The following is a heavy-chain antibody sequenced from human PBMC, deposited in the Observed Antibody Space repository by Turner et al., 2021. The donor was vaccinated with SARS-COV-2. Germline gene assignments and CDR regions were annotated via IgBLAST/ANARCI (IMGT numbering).Heavy chain of an antibody. D-gene: IGHD2-2*01. CDR2: IRRSRSYI. J-gene: IGHJ6*02. CDR3: ARDHRPVVVPAAKRAGSYYYGMDV. CDR1: GFTFSSYS. V-gene: IGHV3-21*01. Sequence: EVQLVESGGGLVKPGGSLRLSCASSGFTFSSYSMNWVRQGPGKGLEWVSSIRRSRSYIYYADSVKGRFTIARDNAKNSLYLQMNSLRAEDTAVYYCARDHRPVVVPAAKRAGSYYYGMDVWGQGTTVTVSS.